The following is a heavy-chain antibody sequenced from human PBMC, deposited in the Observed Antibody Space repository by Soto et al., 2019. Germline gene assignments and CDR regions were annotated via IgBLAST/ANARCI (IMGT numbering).Heavy chain of an antibody. CDR1: GGPVSSGSYY. CDR2: ISKSGTT. D-gene: IGHD3-10*01. J-gene: IGHJ4*02. V-gene: IGHV4-61*01. Sequence: SETLSLTCTVSGGPVSSGSYYWTWIRQAPGKGLEWIGYISKSGTTNYNPSLKSRVTMSVDTSKNQFSLKLSSVTAADTAVYYCVRDNRYYGSDYWGQGALVTVSS. CDR3: VRDNRYYGSDY.